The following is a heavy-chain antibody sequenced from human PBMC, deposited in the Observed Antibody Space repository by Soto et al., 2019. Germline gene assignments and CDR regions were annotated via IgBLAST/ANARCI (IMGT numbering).Heavy chain of an antibody. CDR3: AREYRNPRYYYYYGMDV. J-gene: IGHJ6*02. D-gene: IGHD4-4*01. V-gene: IGHV5-51*01. CDR1: GYSFTTYW. CDR2: IYPGDSET. Sequence: LGESLKISCKGSGYSFTTYWIGWVRQMPGIGLEWMGLIYPGDSETRYSPSFQGQVTISADKSISTAYLQWSSLKASDTAMYYCAREYRNPRYYYYYGMDVWGQGSTVSVS.